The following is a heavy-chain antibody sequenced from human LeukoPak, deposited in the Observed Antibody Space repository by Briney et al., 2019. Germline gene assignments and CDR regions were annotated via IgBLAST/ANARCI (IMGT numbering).Heavy chain of an antibody. CDR1: GGSISSSTYY. CDR2: IFYSGRT. Sequence: SETLSLTCTVSGGSISSSTYYWGWIRQPPGKALDWIGSIFYSGRTYYNPSLKSRVTISVDTSKSQFSLKLSSVTAADTAVYYCARGHSRRDGLAKHNKIDYWGQGTLVTVSS. CDR3: ARGHSRRDGLAKHNKIDY. J-gene: IGHJ4*02. V-gene: IGHV4-39*07. D-gene: IGHD5-24*01.